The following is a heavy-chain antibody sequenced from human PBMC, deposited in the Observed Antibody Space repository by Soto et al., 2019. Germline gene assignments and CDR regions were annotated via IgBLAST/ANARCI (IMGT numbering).Heavy chain of an antibody. D-gene: IGHD2-2*01. J-gene: IGHJ6*02. CDR2: IKSKTDGGTT. Sequence: GGSLRLSCAASGFTFINAWMNWVRQAPGKGLEWVGRIKSKTDGGTTDYAAPVKGRFTISRDDSKNTLYLQMNSLKTEDTAVYYCTTSPYQYYYYGMDVWGQGTTVTVSS. CDR1: GFTFINAW. V-gene: IGHV3-15*01. CDR3: TTSPYQYYYYGMDV.